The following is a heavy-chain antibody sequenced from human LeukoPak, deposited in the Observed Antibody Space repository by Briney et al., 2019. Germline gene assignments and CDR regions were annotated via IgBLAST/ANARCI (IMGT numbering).Heavy chain of an antibody. CDR3: ARGAIAVAGHDAFDI. Sequence: SETLSLTCTVSGGSISSSSYYWGWIRQPPGKGLEWIGSIYYSGSTYYNPSLKSRVTISVDTSKNQFSLKLSSVTAADTAVYYCARGAIAVAGHDAFDIWGQGTMVTVSS. J-gene: IGHJ3*02. V-gene: IGHV4-39*07. CDR1: GGSISSSSYY. CDR2: IYYSGST. D-gene: IGHD6-19*01.